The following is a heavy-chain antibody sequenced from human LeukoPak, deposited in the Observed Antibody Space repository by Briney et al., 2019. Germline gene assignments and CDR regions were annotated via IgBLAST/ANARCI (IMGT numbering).Heavy chain of an antibody. CDR2: IYYSGST. J-gene: IGHJ4*02. CDR3: ASSYYYDSSGYNFYDY. V-gene: IGHV4-39*07. D-gene: IGHD3-22*01. CDR1: GFTFSNHGM. Sequence: PGGSLRLSCAASGFTFSNHGMDWVRQPPGKGLEWIGSIYYSGSTYYNPSLKSRVTISVDTSKNQFSLKLSSVTAADTAVYYCASSYYYDSSGYNFYDYWGQGTLVTVSS.